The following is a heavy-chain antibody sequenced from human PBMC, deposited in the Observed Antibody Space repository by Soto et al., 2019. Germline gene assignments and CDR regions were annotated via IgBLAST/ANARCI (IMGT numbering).Heavy chain of an antibody. CDR2: IWYDGSNK. V-gene: IGHV3-33*01. CDR3: AREERFGSGRTHYGMDV. D-gene: IGHD3-10*01. Sequence: GGSLRLSCAASGFTFSSYGMHWVRQAPGKGLEWVAVIWYDGSNKYYADSVKGRFTISRDNSKNTLYLQMNSLRAEDTAVYYCAREERFGSGRTHYGMDVWGQGTTVTVSS. CDR1: GFTFSSYG. J-gene: IGHJ6*02.